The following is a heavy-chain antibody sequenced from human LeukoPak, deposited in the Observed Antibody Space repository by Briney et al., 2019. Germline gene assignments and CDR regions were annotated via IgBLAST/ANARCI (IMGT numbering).Heavy chain of an antibody. CDR1: GFTFDDYG. D-gene: IGHD3-22*01. CDR3: AKAGSVVVNAFDI. V-gene: IGHV3-30*02. CDR2: IRYDGSNK. Sequence: PGGSLRLSCAASGFTFDDYGMSWVRQAPGKGLEWVAFIRYDGSNKYYADSVKGRFTISRDNSKNTLYLQMNSLRAEDTAVYYCAKAGSVVVNAFDIWGQGTMVTVSS. J-gene: IGHJ3*02.